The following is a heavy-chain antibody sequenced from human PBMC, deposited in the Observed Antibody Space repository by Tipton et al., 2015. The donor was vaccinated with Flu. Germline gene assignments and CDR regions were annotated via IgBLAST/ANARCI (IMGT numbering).Heavy chain of an antibody. J-gene: IGHJ4*02. CDR1: GFNVSSNY. V-gene: IGHV3-53*01. D-gene: IGHD1-26*01. CDR3: ANIGGGSYYGGDF. CDR2: IYSGGST. Sequence: SLRLSCAASGFNVSSNYMSWVRQAPGKGLEWVSVIYSGGSTYYADSVKGRFTISRDNSKNTLYLQMNSLRAEDTAVYYCANIGGGSYYGGDFWGRGTLVTVSS.